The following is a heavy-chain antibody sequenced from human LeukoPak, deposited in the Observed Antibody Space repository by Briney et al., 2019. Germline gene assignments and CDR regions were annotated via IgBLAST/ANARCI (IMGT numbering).Heavy chain of an antibody. D-gene: IGHD6-13*01. V-gene: IGHV4-34*01. J-gene: IGHJ5*02. CDR1: GGSFSGYY. Sequence: SETLSLTCAVYGGSFSGYYWSWIRQPPGKGLEWIGEINHSGSTNHNPSLKSRVTISVDTSKNQFSLKLSSVTAADTAVYYCARFYSSSWYNWFDPWGQGTLVTVSS. CDR2: INHSGST. CDR3: ARFYSSSWYNWFDP.